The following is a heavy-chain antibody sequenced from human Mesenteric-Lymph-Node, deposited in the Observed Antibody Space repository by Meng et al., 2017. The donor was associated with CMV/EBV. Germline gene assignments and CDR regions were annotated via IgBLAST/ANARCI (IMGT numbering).Heavy chain of an antibody. CDR1: GFTFSDSP. J-gene: IGHJ4*02. CDR2: ITTKADNHAT. CDR3: ARRGQV. V-gene: IGHV3-73*01. Sequence: GGSLRLSCVASGFTFSDSPIHWLRQAPGKGLEWVGRITTKADNHATAYAASVEGRVVISRDDSENTAYLEMNSLKTEDTAVYFCARRGQVWGQGTLVTVSS.